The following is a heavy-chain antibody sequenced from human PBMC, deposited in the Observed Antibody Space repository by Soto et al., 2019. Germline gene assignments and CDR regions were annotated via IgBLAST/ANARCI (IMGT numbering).Heavy chain of an antibody. V-gene: IGHV3-30-3*01. J-gene: IGHJ4*02. CDR3: ARVFGYSSGWYRFYYDSSGYYFDY. CDR1: GFTFSSYA. CDR2: ISYDGSNK. Sequence: GGSLRLSCAASGFTFSSYAMHWVRQAPGKGLEWVAVISYDGSNKYYADSVKGRFTISRDNSKNTLYLQMSSLRAEDTAVYYCARVFGYSSGWYRFYYDSSGYYFDYSGQGTLVTVST. D-gene: IGHD3-22*01.